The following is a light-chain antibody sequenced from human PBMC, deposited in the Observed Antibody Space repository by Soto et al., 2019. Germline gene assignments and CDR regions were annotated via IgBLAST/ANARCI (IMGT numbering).Light chain of an antibody. CDR1: NIGRKS. Sequence: SYELTQAPSVSVAPGQTARIGCGGDNIGRKSVHWYQQRPGQAPVLVVYADSDRPSGIPERFSGSNPGNTATLTISRVEAGDEADYYCQVWDYDTDHFVFGPGTKVTGL. CDR3: QVWDYDTDHFV. CDR2: ADS. V-gene: IGLV3-21*02. J-gene: IGLJ1*01.